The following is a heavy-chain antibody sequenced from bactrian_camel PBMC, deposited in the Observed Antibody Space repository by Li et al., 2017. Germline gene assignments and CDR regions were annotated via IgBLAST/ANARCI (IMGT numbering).Heavy chain of an antibody. Sequence: VQLVESGGDSVQAGGSLTLSCTASGAIYGRYVIVAWFRQAPGKEREGITANYPRNNHTIYATSVARRFFISLDNSKNTFYLQMNNLKPEDSASYTCAASTTFSWYPLKAESYSVWGQGTQVTVS. CDR2: NYPRNNHT. J-gene: IGHJ4*01. CDR1: GAIYGRYV. CDR3: AASTTFSWYPLKAESYSV. D-gene: IGHD6*01. V-gene: IGHV3S42*01.